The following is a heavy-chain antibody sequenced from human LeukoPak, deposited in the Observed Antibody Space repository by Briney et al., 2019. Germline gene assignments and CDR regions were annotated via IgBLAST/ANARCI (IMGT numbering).Heavy chain of an antibody. V-gene: IGHV3-74*01. J-gene: IGHJ4*02. Sequence: PGGSLRLSCAASGFTFSSYWMYWVRQAPGKGLVKISRINSDGRVTSYADSVKARFTISRDNTKNTLYVHMNSLRVEDTAVYYCGSERRIGYWGQGTLVTVSS. CDR1: GFTFSSYW. CDR2: INSDGRVT. CDR3: GSERRIGY.